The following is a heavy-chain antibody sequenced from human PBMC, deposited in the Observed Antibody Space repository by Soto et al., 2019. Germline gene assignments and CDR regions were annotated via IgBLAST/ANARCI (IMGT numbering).Heavy chain of an antibody. CDR3: ARARLLWFGEFDMDV. J-gene: IGHJ6*02. V-gene: IGHV4-59*12. CDR2: MYNTGST. CDR1: GGXISGYY. D-gene: IGHD3-10*01. Sequence: PSETLSLTCTVSGGXISGYYWSWIRQPPGKGLEWIGYMYNTGSTVYNPSFKSRVTISVDTSKNQFSLKLSSVTAADTAVYYCARARLLWFGEFDMDVWGQGTTVTVSS.